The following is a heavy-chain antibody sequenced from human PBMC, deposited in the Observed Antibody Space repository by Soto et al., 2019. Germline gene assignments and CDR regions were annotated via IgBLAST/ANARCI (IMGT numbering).Heavy chain of an antibody. CDR2: IYEGGRT. CDR1: GGSVSSADWN. D-gene: IGHD7-27*01. CDR3: TRGPSGDKLDF. Sequence: SETLSLTCTGSGGSVSSADWNWSWIRQTPGKGLEWIGHIYEGGRTYSNPSLMSRATISLDTSKNLFSLNLKSVTAADTAVYYCTRGPSGDKLDFWGQGLLVSVSS. J-gene: IGHJ4*02. V-gene: IGHV4-30-4*08.